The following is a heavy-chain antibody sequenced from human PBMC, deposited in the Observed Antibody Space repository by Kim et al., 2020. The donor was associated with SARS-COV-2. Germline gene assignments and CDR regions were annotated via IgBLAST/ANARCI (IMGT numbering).Heavy chain of an antibody. D-gene: IGHD3-22*01. J-gene: IGHJ4*02. CDR1: GFTFSSYA. CDR2: ISGSGGST. Sequence: GGSLRLSCAASGFTFSSYAMSWVRQAPGKGLEWVSAISGSGGSTYYADSVKGRFTISRDNSKNTLYLQMNSLRAEDTAVYYCAKDQYWYYDSSDIDYWGQGTLVTVSS. V-gene: IGHV3-23*01. CDR3: AKDQYWYYDSSDIDY.